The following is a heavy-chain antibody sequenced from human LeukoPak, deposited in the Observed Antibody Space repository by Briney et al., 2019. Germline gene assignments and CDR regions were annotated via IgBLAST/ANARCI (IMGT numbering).Heavy chain of an antibody. CDR2: ISTQSGNT. J-gene: IGHJ4*02. D-gene: IGHD4-17*01. CDR3: ARGAYGDK. CDR1: GYTLTSYG. Sequence: ASVKVSCEASGYTLTSYGINWMRQAPGQGLEWMGWISTQSGNTNYAQKVQDRLTLTTDRSTNTAYMELRNLRADDTAVYYCARGAYGDKWGQGTLVTVSS. V-gene: IGHV1-18*01.